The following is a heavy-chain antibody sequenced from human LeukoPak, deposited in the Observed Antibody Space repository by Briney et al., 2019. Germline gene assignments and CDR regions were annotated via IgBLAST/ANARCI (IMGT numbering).Heavy chain of an antibody. CDR3: ARGPSYLSSSWYYFDY. CDR1: GFTVSSNY. J-gene: IGHJ4*02. V-gene: IGHV3-53*01. CDR2: IYSGGST. Sequence: PGGSLRLSCAASGFTVSSNYMSWVRQAPGKGLEWVSVIYSGGSTYYTDSVKGRFTISRDNSKNTLYLQMNSLRAEDTAVYYCARGPSYLSSSWYYFDYWGQGTLVTVSS. D-gene: IGHD6-13*01.